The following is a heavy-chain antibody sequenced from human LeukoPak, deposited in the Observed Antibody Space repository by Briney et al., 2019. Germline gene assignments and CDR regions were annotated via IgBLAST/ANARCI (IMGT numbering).Heavy chain of an antibody. CDR2: IYHSGST. D-gene: IGHD3-22*01. V-gene: IGHV4-30-2*01. Sequence: SSETLSLTCAVSGGSISSAGYAWSWIRQPPGKGLEWIGYIYHSGSTYYNPSLKSRVTISVDRSKNQFSLKLSSVTAADTAVYYCARVITMIVVVDIWGQGTMVTVSS. J-gene: IGHJ3*02. CDR3: ARVITMIVVVDI. CDR1: GGSISSAGYA.